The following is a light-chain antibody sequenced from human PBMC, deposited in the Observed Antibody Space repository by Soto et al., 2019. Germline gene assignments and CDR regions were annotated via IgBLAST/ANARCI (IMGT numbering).Light chain of an antibody. CDR3: QQYDDWPLT. Sequence: EIVMTQSPATLSVSPGERATLSCRASQSISSNLAWYQQKPGQSPRLLIYDSSTRATDIPARFSGSGSGTEFTLTISRLQSEDFALYYCQQYDDWPLTFGGGTKVEIK. V-gene: IGKV3D-15*01. J-gene: IGKJ4*01. CDR2: DSS. CDR1: QSISSN.